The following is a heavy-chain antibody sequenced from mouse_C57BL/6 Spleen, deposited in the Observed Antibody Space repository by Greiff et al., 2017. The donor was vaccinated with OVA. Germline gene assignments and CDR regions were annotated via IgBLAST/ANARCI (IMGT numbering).Heavy chain of an antibody. V-gene: IGHV5-9*01. CDR1: GFTFSSYT. Sequence: EVKLVESGGGLVKPGGSLKLSCAASGFTFSSYTMSWVRQTPEKRLEWVATISGGGGNTYYPDSVKGRFTISRDNAKNTLYLQMSSLRSEDTALYYCARQIYYYGSSYEGGAMDYWGQGTSVTVSS. D-gene: IGHD1-1*01. CDR2: ISGGGGNT. J-gene: IGHJ4*01. CDR3: ARQIYYYGSSYEGGAMDY.